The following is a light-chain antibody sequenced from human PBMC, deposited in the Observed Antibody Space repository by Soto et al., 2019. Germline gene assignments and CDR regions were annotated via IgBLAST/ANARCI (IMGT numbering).Light chain of an antibody. CDR1: QTISSSY. CDR2: SAS. CDR3: QQYGSSPHT. Sequence: EIVLTQSPGTLSLSPGERATLSCRASQTISSSYLAWYQQKPGQAPRLLISSASSRATGIPDRFSGSGSGTDFTLTISRLEPEDFAVYFCQQYGSSPHTFGQGTKLEIK. V-gene: IGKV3-20*01. J-gene: IGKJ2*01.